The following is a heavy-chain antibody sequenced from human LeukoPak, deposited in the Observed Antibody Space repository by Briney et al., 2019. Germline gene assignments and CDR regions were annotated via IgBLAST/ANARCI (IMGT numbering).Heavy chain of an antibody. Sequence: PSETLSLTCTVSGVSISGYYWSWIRQAPGKGLEWIGHIYNSGNANYNPSLKSRVAISVDTSINQFSLKLRSVPAADTAVLYCPRAAYGSGSYRFVYWRQGT. D-gene: IGHD3-10*01. V-gene: IGHV4-59*08. CDR2: IYNSGNA. CDR1: GVSISGYY. CDR3: PRAAYGSGSYRFVY. J-gene: IGHJ4*02.